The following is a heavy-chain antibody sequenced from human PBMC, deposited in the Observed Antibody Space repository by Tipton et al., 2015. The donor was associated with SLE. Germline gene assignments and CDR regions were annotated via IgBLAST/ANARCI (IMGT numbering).Heavy chain of an antibody. J-gene: IGHJ4*02. CDR1: GGSISSANYY. CDR2: IYYSGST. CDR3: ARRQWGSGYDYFDY. D-gene: IGHD5-12*01. Sequence: TLSLTCTVSGGSISSANYYWGWIRQPPGKGLEWIGSIYYSGSTYYNPSLKSRVSISVDTSKNQFSLKLSSVTAADTAVYYCARRQWGSGYDYFDYWGQGTLVTVSS. V-gene: IGHV4-39*07.